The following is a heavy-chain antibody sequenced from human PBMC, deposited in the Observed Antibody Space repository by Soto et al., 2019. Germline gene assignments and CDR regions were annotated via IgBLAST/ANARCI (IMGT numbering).Heavy chain of an antibody. D-gene: IGHD3-3*01. J-gene: IGHJ5*02. CDR1: GFTFSSYS. V-gene: IGHV3-21*01. Sequence: PGGSLRLSCAASGFTFSSYSMNWVRQAPGKGPEWVSSISSSSSYIYYADSVKGRFTISRDNAKNSLYLQMNSLRAEDTAVYYCARDHTTYDFWSGYYLNWFDPWGQGTLVTVSS. CDR3: ARDHTTYDFWSGYYLNWFDP. CDR2: ISSSSSYI.